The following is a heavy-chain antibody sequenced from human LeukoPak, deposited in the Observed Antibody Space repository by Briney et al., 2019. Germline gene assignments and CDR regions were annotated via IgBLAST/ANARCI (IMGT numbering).Heavy chain of an antibody. CDR1: GGSISSGSYY. D-gene: IGHD2-15*01. J-gene: IGHJ4*02. CDR2: IYTSGST. V-gene: IGHV4-61*02. Sequence: SETLSLPCTVSGGSISSGSYYWSWIRQPAGKGLEWIGRIYTSGSTNYNPSLKSRVTISVDTSKNQFSLKLSSVTTADTAVYYHARDYSCGRSDWSGGIFVSNHGGYWGQGTLVTVSS. CDR3: ARDYSCGRSDWSGGIFVSNHGGY.